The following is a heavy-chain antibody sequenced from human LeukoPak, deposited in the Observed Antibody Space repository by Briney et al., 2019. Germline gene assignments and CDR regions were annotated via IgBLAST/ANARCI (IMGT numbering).Heavy chain of an antibody. D-gene: IGHD4-23*01. CDR2: INQDGRVK. CDR3: ARYRDDGGFEY. V-gene: IGHV3-7*01. Sequence: GGSLRLSCAASGFTLRNYWMSWVRQAPEKGLEWVANINQDGRVKQYVDSMKGRFTISRDNAKNSLYLQMNSLRVEDTAVYYCARYRDDGGFEYWGQGTLVTVSS. CDR1: GFTLRNYW. J-gene: IGHJ4*02.